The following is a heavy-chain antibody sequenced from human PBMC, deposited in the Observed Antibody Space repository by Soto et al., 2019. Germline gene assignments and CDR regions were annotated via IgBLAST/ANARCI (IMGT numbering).Heavy chain of an antibody. J-gene: IGHJ5*02. D-gene: IGHD3-9*01. CDR2: IYTSGSN. CDR3: ARDLPFDGVDH. CDR1: GGSISSYY. V-gene: IGHV4-4*07. Sequence: PSETLRLTCTASGGSISSYYWNWIRQPAGKVLEWIGRIYTSGSNNYIHTLKGRVTMTVDTSKNPFSLKLSSVTAADTAVYYCARDLPFDGVDHWGHGTLFTVAS.